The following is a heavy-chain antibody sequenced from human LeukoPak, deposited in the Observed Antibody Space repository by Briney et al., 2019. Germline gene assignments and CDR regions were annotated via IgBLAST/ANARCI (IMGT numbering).Heavy chain of an antibody. CDR1: GFTVSGNE. CDR2: ISGGST. Sequence: GGSLRLSCAASGFTVSGNEMSWVRQAPGKGLEWVASISGGSTYYAASRKGRITISRDNSKKTLHLEINSLKGEYQGGDYCRLWSYTVVPAAISYWFDPWGPGTLVTVSS. V-gene: IGHV3-38-3*01. D-gene: IGHD2-2*01. CDR3: RLWSYTVVPAAISYWFDP. J-gene: IGHJ5*02.